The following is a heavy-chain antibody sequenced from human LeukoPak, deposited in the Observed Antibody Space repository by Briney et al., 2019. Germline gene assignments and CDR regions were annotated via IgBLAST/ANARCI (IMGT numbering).Heavy chain of an antibody. V-gene: IGHV3-23*01. J-gene: IGHJ4*02. CDR1: GFTFSSYA. CDR3: ARGSSGRWIQLWPLDY. Sequence: PGGSLRLSCAASGFTFSSYAMTWVRQAPGMGLHWVSVISGSGDITYYADSVKGRFTISRDNAKNSLYLQMNSLRAEDTAVYYCARGSSGRWIQLWPLDYWGQGTLVTVSS. CDR2: ISGSGDIT. D-gene: IGHD5-18*01.